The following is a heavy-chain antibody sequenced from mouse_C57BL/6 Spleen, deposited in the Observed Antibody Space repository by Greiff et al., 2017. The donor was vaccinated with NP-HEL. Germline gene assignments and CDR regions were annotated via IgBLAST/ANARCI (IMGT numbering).Heavy chain of an antibody. J-gene: IGHJ1*03. CDR1: GYTFTSYG. CDR3: AGVSTAVAGYFDV. V-gene: IGHV1-81*01. D-gene: IGHD1-1*01. Sequence: QVQLKESGAELARPGASVKLSCKASGYTFTSYGISWVKQRTGQGLEWIGEIYPRSGNTYYNEKFKGKATLTADKSSSTAYMELRSLTSEDSAVYFCAGVSTAVAGYFDVWGTGTTVTVSS. CDR2: IYPRSGNT.